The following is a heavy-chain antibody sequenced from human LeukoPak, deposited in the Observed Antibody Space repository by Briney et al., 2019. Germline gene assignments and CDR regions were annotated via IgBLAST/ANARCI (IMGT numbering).Heavy chain of an antibody. V-gene: IGHV4-61*02. CDR3: ATTTIRLGY. CDR1: GNSISSGDNY. CDR2: ISNSGST. J-gene: IGHJ4*02. Sequence: SQTLSLTCTVSGNSISSGDNYWSWIRQPAGKGLEWIGRISNSGSTYYNPSLKSRVTISVDTSNNQFSLKLSSVTAADTAVYYCATTTIRLGYWGQGTLVTVSS. D-gene: IGHD1-26*01.